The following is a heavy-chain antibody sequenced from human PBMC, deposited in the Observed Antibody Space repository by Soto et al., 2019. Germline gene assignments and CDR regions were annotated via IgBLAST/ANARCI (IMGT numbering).Heavy chain of an antibody. J-gene: IGHJ6*02. D-gene: IGHD1-26*01. V-gene: IGHV5-51*01. CDR1: GYSFTSYW. CDR3: AAYSGSFYYGMDV. Sequence: GESLKISCKASGYSFTSYWIGWVRQMPGKGLEWMGIIYPGDSDTRYSPSFQGQVTISADKSISTAYLQWGSLKASDTAMYYCAAYSGSFYYGMDVWGQGTTVTVS. CDR2: IYPGDSDT.